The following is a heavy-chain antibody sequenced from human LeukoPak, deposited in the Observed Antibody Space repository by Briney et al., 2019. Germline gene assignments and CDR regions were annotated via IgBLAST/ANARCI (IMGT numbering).Heavy chain of an antibody. CDR3: ASGNTGYDRDSFDI. CDR2: IYHSGST. V-gene: IGHV4-30-2*01. Sequence: PSQTLSLTCAVSGGSFSSGGYSWSWVRQPPGEGLEWVGYIYHSGSTYYNPSLQSRVTISLDRSKNQFSLKLSSMTAADTAVYYCASGNTGYDRDSFDIWGQGTMVTVSS. D-gene: IGHD5-12*01. CDR1: GGSFSSGGYS. J-gene: IGHJ3*02.